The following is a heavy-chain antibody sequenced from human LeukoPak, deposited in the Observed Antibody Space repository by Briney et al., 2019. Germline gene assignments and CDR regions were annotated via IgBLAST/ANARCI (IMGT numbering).Heavy chain of an antibody. J-gene: IGHJ4*02. V-gene: IGHV1-24*01. Sequence: ASVKVSCKVSGYTLTELSMHWVRQAPGKGLEWMGGFDPEDGETIYAQKFQGRVTMTEDTSTDTAYMELSSLRSEDTAVYYCATPLCIFPGCSLFLAYGGQGPRVTVS. CDR3: ATPLCIFPGCSLFLAY. CDR2: FDPEDGET. CDR1: GYTLTELS. D-gene: IGHD2-15*01.